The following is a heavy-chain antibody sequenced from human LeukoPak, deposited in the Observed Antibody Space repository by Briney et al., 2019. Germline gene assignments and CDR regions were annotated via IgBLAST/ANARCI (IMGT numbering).Heavy chain of an antibody. D-gene: IGHD1-26*01. CDR3: ARLLYSGRRGAFDI. V-gene: IGHV4-34*01. Sequence: PSETLSLTCAVYGGSFSGYYWSWIRQPPGKGLEWIGEINHSGSTDYNPSLKSRVTISVDTSKNQFSLKLSSVTAADTAVYYCARLLYSGRRGAFDIWGQGTMVTVSS. J-gene: IGHJ3*02. CDR1: GGSFSGYY. CDR2: INHSGST.